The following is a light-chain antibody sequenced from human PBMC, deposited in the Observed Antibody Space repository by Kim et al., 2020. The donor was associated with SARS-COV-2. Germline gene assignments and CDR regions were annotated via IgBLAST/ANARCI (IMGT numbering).Light chain of an antibody. CDR3: AARDDSLSGRV. J-gene: IGLJ3*02. V-gene: IGLV1-47*01. Sequence: GQTVTISCSGSSSNIGTNNVYWYQQLPQTATKLLIDRSDQRPAGVPDRFSGSKSGTSASLTISGLRSEDEADYYCAARDDSLSGRVFGGGTQLTVL. CDR2: RSD. CDR1: SSNIGTNN.